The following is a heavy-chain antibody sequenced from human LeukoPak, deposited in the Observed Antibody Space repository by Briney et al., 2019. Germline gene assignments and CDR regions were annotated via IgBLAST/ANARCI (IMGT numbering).Heavy chain of an antibody. CDR1: GGSISSYY. V-gene: IGHV4-4*07. CDR2: IYTSGST. D-gene: IGHD5-12*01. Sequence: SETLSLTCTVSGGSISSYYWSWIRQPAGKGLEWIGRIYTSGSTNYNPSLKSRVTMSVDTSKNQFSLKLSSVTAADTAVYYCARDLTSYSGYDSGWFDPWGQGILVAVSS. CDR3: ARDLTSYSGYDSGWFDP. J-gene: IGHJ5*02.